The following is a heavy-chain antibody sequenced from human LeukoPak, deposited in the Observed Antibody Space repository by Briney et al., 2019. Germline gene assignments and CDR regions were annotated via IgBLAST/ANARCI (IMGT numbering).Heavy chain of an antibody. CDR2: ITSSSSTI. V-gene: IGHV3-48*04. Sequence: GGSLRLSCAASEFTFSSYSMDWVRQAPGKGLEWVSYITSSSSTIYYADSVKGRFTISRDNAKNSLYLQMNSLRAEDTAVYYCARDKGLQQLGIIDYWGQGTLVTVSS. CDR1: EFTFSSYS. CDR3: ARDKGLQQLGIIDY. D-gene: IGHD6-13*01. J-gene: IGHJ4*02.